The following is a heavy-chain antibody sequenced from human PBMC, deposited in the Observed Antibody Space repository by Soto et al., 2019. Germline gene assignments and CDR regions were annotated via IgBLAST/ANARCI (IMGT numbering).Heavy chain of an antibody. Sequence: GGSLRLSCAASVFTFSSYAMSWVRQAPGKGLEWVSAISGSGGSTYYADSVKGRFTISRDNSKNTLYLQMNSLRAEDTAVYYCATPQCSTSCYWFDPWGQGTLVTVSS. V-gene: IGHV3-23*01. CDR2: ISGSGGST. D-gene: IGHD2-2*01. J-gene: IGHJ5*02. CDR1: VFTFSSYA. CDR3: ATPQCSTSCYWFDP.